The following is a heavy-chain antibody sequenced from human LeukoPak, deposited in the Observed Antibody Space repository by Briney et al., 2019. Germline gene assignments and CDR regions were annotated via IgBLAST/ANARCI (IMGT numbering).Heavy chain of an antibody. CDR3: AREDYDSSGYYYFLYV. Sequence: SETLSLTCTVSGGSLSSGDYYWSWIRQPPGKGLEWIGYIYYSGSTYYNPSLKSRVTISVDTSKNQFSLKLSSVTAADTAVYYCAREDYDSSGYYYFLYVWGQGTLVTVSS. D-gene: IGHD3-22*01. CDR2: IYYSGST. CDR1: GGSLSSGDYY. V-gene: IGHV4-30-4*01. J-gene: IGHJ4*02.